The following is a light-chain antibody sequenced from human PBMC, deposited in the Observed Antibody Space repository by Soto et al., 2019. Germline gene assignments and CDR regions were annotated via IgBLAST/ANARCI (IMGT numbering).Light chain of an antibody. Sequence: EIVLTQSPVTLSVSPGERATLSCRASQSTRSNIAWYQHKPGQAPRLLIYGASSRATGIPARFSGSGSETEFTLTISSLQAEDSAVYFCQQYNNWPTWTFGQGTKVDI. CDR3: QQYNNWPTWT. V-gene: IGKV3-15*01. CDR1: QSTRSN. J-gene: IGKJ1*01. CDR2: GAS.